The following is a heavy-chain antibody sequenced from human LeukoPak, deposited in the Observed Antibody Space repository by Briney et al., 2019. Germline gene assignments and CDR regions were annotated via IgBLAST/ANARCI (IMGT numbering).Heavy chain of an antibody. J-gene: IGHJ4*02. CDR2: IVPIFGRT. CDR1: GNTFSSYV. CDR3: VRVGDFGAGSAMVLTN. Sequence: GASVKVSCKVSGNTFSSYVITWVRQAPGQGLEWMGQIVPIFGRTNYAQTFQGRVTITADESSTTAYMELTRLISDDTAVYYCVRVGDFGAGSAMVLTNWGQGTLVTVSS. D-gene: IGHD4-17*01. V-gene: IGHV1-69*13.